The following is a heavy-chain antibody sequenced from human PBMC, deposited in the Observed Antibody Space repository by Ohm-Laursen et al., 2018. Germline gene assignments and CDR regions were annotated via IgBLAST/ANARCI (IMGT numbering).Heavy chain of an antibody. Sequence: SVKVSCKASGYTFTSYDINWVRQATGQGLQWMGWMNPNSGNTGYAQRFQGRVTMTRNTSISTAYMELSSLRSEDTAVYYCARARGNWKRDYYYAMDVWGQGTTVTVSS. CDR1: GYTFTSYD. CDR3: ARARGNWKRDYYYAMDV. CDR2: MNPNSGNT. V-gene: IGHV1-8*01. J-gene: IGHJ6*02. D-gene: IGHD1-1*01.